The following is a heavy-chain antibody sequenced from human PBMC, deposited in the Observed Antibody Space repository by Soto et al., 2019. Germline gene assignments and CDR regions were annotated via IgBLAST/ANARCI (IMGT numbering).Heavy chain of an antibody. CDR2: ISGSGGST. CDR3: AKKGDFGVDYYYYMDV. J-gene: IGHJ6*03. D-gene: IGHD3-3*01. Sequence: PGGSLRLSCAASGFPFSSYAMSWVRQAPGKGLEWVSAISGSGGSTYYADSVKGRFTISRDNSKNTLYLQMNSLRAEDTAVYYCAKKGDFGVDYYYYMDVWGKGTTVTVSS. CDR1: GFPFSSYA. V-gene: IGHV3-23*01.